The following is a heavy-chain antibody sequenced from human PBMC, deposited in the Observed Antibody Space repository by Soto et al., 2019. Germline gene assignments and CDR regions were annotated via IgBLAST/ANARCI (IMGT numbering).Heavy chain of an antibody. CDR1: DGTFSCYY. CDR2: INPSGST. D-gene: IGHD3-16*01. J-gene: IGHJ6*02. CDR3: ARVPSPFDFYYAIDV. Sequence: SETLSLTWAVYDGTFSCYYGSWISPTPGKGLEWIGDINPSGSTNYNPSLKSRVTISVDTSQNQFSLKLNSVTAADTAVYFCARVPSPFDFYYAIDVWGQGTKVTVSS. V-gene: IGHV4-34*01.